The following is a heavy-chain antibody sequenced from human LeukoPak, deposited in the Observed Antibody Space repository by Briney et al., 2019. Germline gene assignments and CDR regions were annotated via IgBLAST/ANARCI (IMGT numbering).Heavy chain of an antibody. CDR1: GGSISSYY. Sequence: SETLSLTCTVSGGSISSYYWNWIRQPAGKGLEWIGRIYTSGSTNYNPSLKSRVTISLDTSKNQFSLKLSSVTAADTAVYYCARGPSSSWYDYWGQGTLVTVSS. CDR2: IYTSGST. J-gene: IGHJ4*02. CDR3: ARGPSSSWYDY. D-gene: IGHD6-13*01. V-gene: IGHV4-4*07.